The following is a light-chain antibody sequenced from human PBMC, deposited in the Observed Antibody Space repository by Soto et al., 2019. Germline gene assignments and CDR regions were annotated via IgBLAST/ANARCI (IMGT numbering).Light chain of an antibody. CDR1: QSVSSY. CDR2: DAS. CDR3: QQRSNWPLFT. V-gene: IGKV3-11*01. J-gene: IGKJ4*01. Sequence: EIVLTQSPATLSLSPGERATLSFRASQSVSSYLAWYQQKPGQAPRLLIYDASNRATGIPARFSGSGSGTDFTLTISSLEPEDFAVYYCQQRSNWPLFTFGGGTKVDI.